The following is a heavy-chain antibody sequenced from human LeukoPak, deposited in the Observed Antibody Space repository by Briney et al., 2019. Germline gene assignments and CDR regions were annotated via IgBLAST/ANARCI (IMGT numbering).Heavy chain of an antibody. CDR3: AKVSTEWLLGNPLEI. V-gene: IGHV3-23*01. Sequence: PGGSLRLSCAASGFTFSNYAMSWIRQAPAKGLEWVSIISGSAGTTYYADSVKGRFTISRDNSKNTLYLQMNSLRAEDTAVYHCAKVSTEWLLGNPLEIWGQGTMVTVSS. CDR1: GFTFSNYA. D-gene: IGHD3-3*01. J-gene: IGHJ3*02. CDR2: ISGSAGTT.